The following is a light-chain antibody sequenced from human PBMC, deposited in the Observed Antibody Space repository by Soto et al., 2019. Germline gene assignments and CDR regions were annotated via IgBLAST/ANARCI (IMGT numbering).Light chain of an antibody. Sequence: QSALTQPPSVSGSPGQSITISCTGTISDVGGYNYVSWYQQHPGKAPKLMIYDVSNRPSGVSNRFSGSKSGNTASLTISGLQAEDEADYYCSSYTSSSTLGVFGGGTKVTVL. CDR3: SSYTSSSTLGV. CDR2: DVS. V-gene: IGLV2-14*01. J-gene: IGLJ2*01. CDR1: ISDVGGYNY.